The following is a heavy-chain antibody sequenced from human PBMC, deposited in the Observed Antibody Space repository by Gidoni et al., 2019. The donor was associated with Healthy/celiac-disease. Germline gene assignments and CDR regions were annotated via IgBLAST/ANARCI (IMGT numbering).Heavy chain of an antibody. Sequence: EVQLLESGGGLVQPGGSLRLSCAASGFTFSSYAMSWVRQAPGKGLEWVSAISGSGGSTYYADSVKGRFTISRDNSKNTLYLQMNSLRAEDTAVYYCAKVGGNDFWSGSGFDPWGQGTLVTVSS. CDR1: GFTFSSYA. J-gene: IGHJ5*02. D-gene: IGHD3-3*01. V-gene: IGHV3-23*01. CDR3: AKVGGNDFWSGSGFDP. CDR2: ISGSGGST.